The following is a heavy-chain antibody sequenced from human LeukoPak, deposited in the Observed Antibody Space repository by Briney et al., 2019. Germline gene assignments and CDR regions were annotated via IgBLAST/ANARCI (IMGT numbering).Heavy chain of an antibody. CDR1: GFTFDDYG. D-gene: IGHD3-10*01. CDR3: ARMSYYYGSGSPSSAFDI. J-gene: IGHJ3*02. CDR2: INWNGGST. V-gene: IGHV3-20*01. Sequence: GGSLRLSCAASGFTFDDYGMSWIRQAPGKGLEWVSGINWNGGSTGYADSVKGRFTISRDNAKNSLYLQMNSLRAEDTALYHCARMSYYYGSGSPSSAFDIWGQGTMVTVSS.